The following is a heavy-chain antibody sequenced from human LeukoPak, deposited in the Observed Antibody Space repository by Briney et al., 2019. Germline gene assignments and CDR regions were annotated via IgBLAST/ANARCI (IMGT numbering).Heavy chain of an antibody. CDR3: ARGTGYSVFDM. D-gene: IGHD1-26*01. V-gene: IGHV3-74*01. Sequence: GGSLRLSCAASGFTFSSYWMHWVRQAPGKGLVWVSRINSDGSITSYADSVKGRFTISRDNAKNTLYLQMNSLRAEDTAVYYCARGTGYSVFDMWGQGTMVTVS. CDR1: GFTFSSYW. CDR2: INSDGSIT. J-gene: IGHJ3*02.